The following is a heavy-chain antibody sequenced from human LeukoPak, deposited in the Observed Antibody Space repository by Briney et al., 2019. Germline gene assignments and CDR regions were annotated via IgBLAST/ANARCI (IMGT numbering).Heavy chain of an antibody. CDR3: ATGRPSGYDDYYYGMDV. D-gene: IGHD5-12*01. CDR1: GGSISSYY. J-gene: IGHJ6*02. CDR2: IYYSGST. V-gene: IGHV4-59*08. Sequence: PSETLFLTCTVSGGSISSYYWSWTRQPPGKGLEWIGYIYYSGSTNYNPSLKSRVTISVDTSKNQFSLKLSSVTAADTAVYYCATGRPSGYDDYYYGMDVWGQGTTVTVSS.